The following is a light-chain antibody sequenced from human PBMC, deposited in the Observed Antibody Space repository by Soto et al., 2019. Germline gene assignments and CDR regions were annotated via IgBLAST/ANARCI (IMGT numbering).Light chain of an antibody. CDR3: QQYNNWPPIT. V-gene: IGKV3-15*01. CDR2: GAS. J-gene: IGKJ5*01. Sequence: EIVMTPSPATLSVSPGARDPLSCRASQSVSSNLAWYQQQPGQAPRLLIYGASTRATGIPARFSGSGSGTEFTLTISSLQSEDFAVYYCQQYNNWPPITFGQGTRLEIK. CDR1: QSVSSN.